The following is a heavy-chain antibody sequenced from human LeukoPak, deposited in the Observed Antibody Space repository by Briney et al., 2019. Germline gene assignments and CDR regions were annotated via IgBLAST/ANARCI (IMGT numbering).Heavy chain of an antibody. CDR3: AKHPTRSYDFWSGYFIL. CDR1: GFTFSSSA. Sequence: GGSLRLSCAASGFTFSSSAMSWVRQAPGKGLEWVSGISGSGGTTHYADSVKGRLTISRDNLKNTLYLQINSLRAEDTAVYYCAKHPTRSYDFWSGYFILWGQGTLVAVSS. V-gene: IGHV3-23*01. D-gene: IGHD3-3*01. CDR2: ISGSGGTT. J-gene: IGHJ4*02.